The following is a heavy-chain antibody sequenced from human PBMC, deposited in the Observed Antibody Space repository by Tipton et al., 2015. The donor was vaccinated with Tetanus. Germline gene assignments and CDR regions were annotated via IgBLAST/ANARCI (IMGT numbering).Heavy chain of an antibody. CDR2: IYHTGSS. CDR3: APQGGYRFHD. CDR1: GGSISSSNW. V-gene: IGHV4-4*02. D-gene: IGHD3-16*02. Sequence: TLSLTCVVSGGSISSSNWWSWVRQPPGKGLEWIANIYHTGSSNYNPSLKSRATISVDRSKNQFSLSLRSVTAADTAVYYCAPQGGYRFHDWGQGTLVTVSS. J-gene: IGHJ4*02.